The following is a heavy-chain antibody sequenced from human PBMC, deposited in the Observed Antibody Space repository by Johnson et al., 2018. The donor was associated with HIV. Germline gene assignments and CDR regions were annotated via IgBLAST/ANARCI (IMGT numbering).Heavy chain of an antibody. J-gene: IGHJ3*02. CDR3: STDQAGDYVWGSYRYAFDI. D-gene: IGHD3-16*02. CDR1: GFTFSSFG. CDR2: LWYDGSNR. Sequence: QVQLVESGGGVVQPGRSLRLSCAASGFTFSSFGMHWVRQAPGKGLEWVAVLWYDGSNRYYADSVKGRFTISRDNSRNTLYLQMNSLKTEDTAVYFCSTDQAGDYVWGSYRYAFDIWGQGTKVTVSS. V-gene: IGHV3-33*01.